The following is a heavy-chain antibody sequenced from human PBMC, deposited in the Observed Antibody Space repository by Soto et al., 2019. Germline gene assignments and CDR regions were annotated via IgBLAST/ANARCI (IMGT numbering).Heavy chain of an antibody. CDR2: IWWNGSKK. Sequence: GGSLRLSCAASGFTFSDYGMHWVRQAPGKGLEWVAVIWWNGSKKYYVDSVEGRFTISRDNSKNTLYLQMNSLRAEDTAVYYCASFDSSAFYAFAYWGQGALVTVSS. V-gene: IGHV3-33*01. CDR3: ASFDSSAFYAFAY. J-gene: IGHJ4*02. CDR1: GFTFSDYG. D-gene: IGHD3-22*01.